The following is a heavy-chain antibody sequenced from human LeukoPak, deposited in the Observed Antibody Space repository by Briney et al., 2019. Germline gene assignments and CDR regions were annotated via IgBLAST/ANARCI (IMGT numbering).Heavy chain of an antibody. D-gene: IGHD3-16*01. CDR2: ISRDGSTP. J-gene: IGHJ4*02. Sequence: GGSLRLSCVASGFIFDYSLMQWVRQAPGKGLEWISLISRDGSTPYYADSVKGRFTISRDNSKNSLFLQMNSLTPEDTAVYYCARDIRGNYFDSWGQGTLVTVSS. CDR1: GFIFDYSL. CDR3: ARDIRGNYFDS. V-gene: IGHV3-43*01.